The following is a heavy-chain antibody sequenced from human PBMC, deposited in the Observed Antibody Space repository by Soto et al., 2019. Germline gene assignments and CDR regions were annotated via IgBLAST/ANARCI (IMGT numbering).Heavy chain of an antibody. CDR3: ARQRAEVMANAFDI. D-gene: IGHD2-21*01. V-gene: IGHV6-1*01. CDR2: TYYRSKWYN. CDR1: GDSVSSNSAA. Sequence: PSQTLSLTCAISGDSVSSNSAAWNLIMQSPSRGLEWLGRTYYRSKWYNDYAVSVKSRITINPDTSKNQFSLQLNSVTPEDTAVYYCARQRAEVMANAFDIWGQGTMVTVSS. J-gene: IGHJ3*02.